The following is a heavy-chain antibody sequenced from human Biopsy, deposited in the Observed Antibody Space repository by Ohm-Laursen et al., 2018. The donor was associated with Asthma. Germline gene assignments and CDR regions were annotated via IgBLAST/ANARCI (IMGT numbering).Heavy chain of an antibody. CDR3: AREGVAGTHIED. V-gene: IGHV3-30-3*01. D-gene: IGHD6-19*01. CDR2: ISYDGSSI. J-gene: IGHJ4*02. CDR1: GFSFGDYW. Sequence: SLRLSCAASGFSFGDYWMSWVRQAPGKGLEWVAVISYDGSSIYYADSVKGRFTISRDNSKNTLSLQMNSLTAEDTAVYYCAREGVAGTHIEDWGQGTLVTVSS.